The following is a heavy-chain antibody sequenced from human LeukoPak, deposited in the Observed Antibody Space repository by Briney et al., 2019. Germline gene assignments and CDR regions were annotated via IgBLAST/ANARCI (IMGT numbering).Heavy chain of an antibody. V-gene: IGHV3-23*01. Sequence: GGSLRLSCAASGFTFSSCAMSWVRQAPGKGLEWVSGISGSGGSTYYADSVKGRFTISRDDSKNTLYLQMNSLRAEDTAVYYCAKSHGHSYYDILTGYSDYWGQGTLVTVSS. CDR1: GFTFSSCA. D-gene: IGHD3-9*01. CDR3: AKSHGHSYYDILTGYSDY. CDR2: ISGSGGST. J-gene: IGHJ4*02.